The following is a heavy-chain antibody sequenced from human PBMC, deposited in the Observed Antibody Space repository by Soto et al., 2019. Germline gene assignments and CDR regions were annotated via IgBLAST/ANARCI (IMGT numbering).Heavy chain of an antibody. CDR3: TRGDIVATPDAFDI. Sequence: GGSLRLSCTASGFTFGDYAMSWFRQAPGKGLEWVGFIRSKAYGGTTEYAASVKGRFTISRDDSKSIAYLQMNSLKTEDTAVYYCTRGDIVATPDAFDIWGQGTMVTVSS. V-gene: IGHV3-49*03. CDR1: GFTFGDYA. D-gene: IGHD2-15*01. CDR2: IRSKAYGGTT. J-gene: IGHJ3*02.